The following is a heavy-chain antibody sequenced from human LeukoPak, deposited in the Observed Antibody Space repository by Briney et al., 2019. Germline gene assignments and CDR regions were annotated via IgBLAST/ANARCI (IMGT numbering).Heavy chain of an antibody. CDR2: IYYSGST. D-gene: IGHD6-13*01. CDR1: GGSISSYY. V-gene: IGHV4-59*08. Sequence: SETLSLTCTVSGGSISSYYWSWIRQPPGKGLEWIGYIYYSGSTNYNPSLKSRVPISVDTSKNQFSLKLSSVTAADTAVYYCARGFFDSSRTIDYWGQGTLVTVSS. CDR3: ARGFFDSSRTIDY. J-gene: IGHJ4*02.